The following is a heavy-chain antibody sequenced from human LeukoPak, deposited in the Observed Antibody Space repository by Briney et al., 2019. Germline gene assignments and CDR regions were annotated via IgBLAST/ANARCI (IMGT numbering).Heavy chain of an antibody. V-gene: IGHV3-53*01. CDR2: IYSGGST. CDR1: GLTVSNNY. J-gene: IGHJ4*02. D-gene: IGHD1-14*01. CDR3: ARASGPFDY. Sequence: GGSLRLSCADSGLTVSNNYISWVRQAPGKGLEWVSVIYSGGSTYYTDSVKGRFSISRDNSKNTLYLQMNSLRAEDTAVYYCARASGPFDYWGQGTLVTVSS.